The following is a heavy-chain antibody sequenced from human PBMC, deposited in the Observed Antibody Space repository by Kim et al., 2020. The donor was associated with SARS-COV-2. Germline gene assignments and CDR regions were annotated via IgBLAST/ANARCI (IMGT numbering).Heavy chain of an antibody. V-gene: IGHV1-18*01. D-gene: IGHD2-2*01. Sequence: ASVKVSCKTSGYTFTTYGISWVRQAPGQGLEWMGWISAYNGNTNYAQKFQGRVTLTTDTSTSTAYMELRSLRSDDTALYFCARGCFSSTCCHSSGIVGFD. CDR3: ARGCFSSTCCHSSGIVGFD. J-gene: IGHJ4*01. CDR2: ISAYNGNT. CDR1: GYTFTTYG.